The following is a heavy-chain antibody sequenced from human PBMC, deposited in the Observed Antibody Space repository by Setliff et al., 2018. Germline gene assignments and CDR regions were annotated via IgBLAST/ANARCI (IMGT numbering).Heavy chain of an antibody. V-gene: IGHV3-49*04. D-gene: IGHD4-4*01. Sequence: GGSLRLSCTASGFTFGDYAMSWVRQAPGKGLEWVGFIRSKAYGGTTEYAASVKGRFTISRDDSKSIAYLQMNSLKTEDTAVYHCTQYDYSNYWGQGTLVTVSS. CDR1: GFTFGDYA. CDR3: TQYDYSNY. J-gene: IGHJ4*02. CDR2: IRSKAYGGTT.